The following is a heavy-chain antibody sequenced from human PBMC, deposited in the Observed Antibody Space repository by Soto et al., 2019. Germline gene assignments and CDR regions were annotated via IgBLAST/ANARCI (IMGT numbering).Heavy chain of an antibody. D-gene: IGHD3-10*01. CDR3: ARVGSFPDYQYYYYYYGMDV. J-gene: IGHJ6*01. CDR1: GFTFSSYA. CDR2: ISYDGSNK. Sequence: QVQLVESGGGVVQPGRSLRLSCAASGFTFSSYAMHWVRQAPGKGLEWVAVISYDGSNKYYADSVKGRFTISRDNSKNTLYLQMNSLRAEDTAVYYCARVGSFPDYQYYYYYYGMDVW. V-gene: IGHV3-30-3*01.